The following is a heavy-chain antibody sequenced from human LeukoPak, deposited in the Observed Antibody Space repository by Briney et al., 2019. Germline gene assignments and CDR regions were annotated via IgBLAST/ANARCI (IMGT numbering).Heavy chain of an antibody. Sequence: PSETLSLTCTVSGGSISSYYWSWIRQPPGKGLEWIGYIYRSGSTYYNPSLKSRVTISVDRSKNQFSLKLSSVTAADTAVYYCAREMGGYSYGRAFDYWGQGTLVTVSS. CDR1: GGSISSYY. CDR2: IYRSGST. V-gene: IGHV4-59*12. CDR3: AREMGGYSYGRAFDY. D-gene: IGHD5-18*01. J-gene: IGHJ4*02.